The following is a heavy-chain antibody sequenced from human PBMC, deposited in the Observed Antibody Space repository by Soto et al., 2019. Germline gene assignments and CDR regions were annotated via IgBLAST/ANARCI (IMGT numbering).Heavy chain of an antibody. CDR3: ARDVGTQMDFWSTSGMDV. CDR1: GLSFGDDA. V-gene: IGHV3-30-3*01. J-gene: IGHJ6*02. Sequence: QVHLVESGGGVVQPGRSLRLSCAASGLSFGDDAMHWVRQAPGKGLEWVGVITYDGSSKYYADSVRGRFTIFRDNSKSTLYLQMDSLITKDTAVYYCARDVGTQMDFWSTSGMDVWGQGTTVTVSS. CDR2: ITYDGSSK. D-gene: IGHD3-3*01.